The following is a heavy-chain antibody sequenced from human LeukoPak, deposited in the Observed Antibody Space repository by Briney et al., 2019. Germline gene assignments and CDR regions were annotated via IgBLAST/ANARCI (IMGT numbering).Heavy chain of an antibody. D-gene: IGHD6-13*01. J-gene: IGHJ4*02. CDR1: GGSISSGGYF. Sequence: QSSETLSLTCSVSGGSISSGGYFWSWIRQQSGKGLEWVGYIYYSGTPYYNPSLESRVTISVDTSKNQFSLRLSSVTAADTAVYFCARAYSSSRSVFDYWGQGILVTVSS. CDR3: ARAYSSSRSVFDY. V-gene: IGHV4-31*03. CDR2: IYYSGTP.